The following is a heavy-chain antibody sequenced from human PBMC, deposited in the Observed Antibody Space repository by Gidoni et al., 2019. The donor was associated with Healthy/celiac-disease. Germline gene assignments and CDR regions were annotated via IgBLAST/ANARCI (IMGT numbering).Heavy chain of an antibody. Sequence: QVQLVQSGAEVKTPGASVKVSCKASGYTFTSSYMHWVRQAPGQGLEWMGIINPSGGSTSYAQKCQGRVTMTRDTSTSTVYMELSSLRSEDTAVYYCARIAVADPIDYWGQGTLVTVSS. CDR1: GYTFTSSY. CDR2: INPSGGST. CDR3: ARIAVADPIDY. D-gene: IGHD6-19*01. J-gene: IGHJ4*02. V-gene: IGHV1-46*03.